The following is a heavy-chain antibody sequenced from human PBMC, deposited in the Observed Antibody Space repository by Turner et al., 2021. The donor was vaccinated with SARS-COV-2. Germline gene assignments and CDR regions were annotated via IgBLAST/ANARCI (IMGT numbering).Heavy chain of an antibody. D-gene: IGHD6-19*01. V-gene: IGHV3-33*06. CDR1: GFTFSRYG. J-gene: IGHJ4*02. CDR2: IWYDGSNK. CDR3: AKAGFGYSSGWGYFDY. Sequence: QVQLVESGGGVVQPVRSLRLSCPASGFTFSRYGMHWVRQAPGKGLEGVAVIWYDGSNKYYADSVKGRFTISRDNSKNTLYLQMNSLRAEDTAVYDCAKAGFGYSSGWGYFDYWGQGTLVTVSS.